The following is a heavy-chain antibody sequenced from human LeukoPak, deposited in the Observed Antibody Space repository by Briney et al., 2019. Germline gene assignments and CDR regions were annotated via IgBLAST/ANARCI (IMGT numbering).Heavy chain of an antibody. CDR2: ISYDGSNK. V-gene: IGHV3-30-3*01. J-gene: IGHJ4*02. CDR3: ARDDYYDSSVDY. Sequence: GGSLRLSCAASGFTFSTYAMNWVRQAPGKGLEWVAVISYDGSNKYYADSVKGRFTISRDNSKNTLYLQMNSLRAEDTAVYYCARDDYYDSSVDYWGQGTLVTVSS. D-gene: IGHD3-22*01. CDR1: GFTFSTYA.